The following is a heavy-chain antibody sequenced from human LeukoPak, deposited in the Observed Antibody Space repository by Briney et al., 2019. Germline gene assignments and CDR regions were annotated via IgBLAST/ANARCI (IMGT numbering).Heavy chain of an antibody. CDR3: ATRIAARHAFDI. D-gene: IGHD6-6*01. J-gene: IGHJ3*02. V-gene: IGHV3-48*04. CDR1: GFTFSSYA. Sequence: GGSLRLSCAASGFTFSSYAMSWVRQAPGKGLEWVSYISSSGSTIYYADSVKGRFTISRDNAKNSLYLQMNSLRAEDTAVYYCATRIAARHAFDIWGQGTMVTVSS. CDR2: ISSSGSTI.